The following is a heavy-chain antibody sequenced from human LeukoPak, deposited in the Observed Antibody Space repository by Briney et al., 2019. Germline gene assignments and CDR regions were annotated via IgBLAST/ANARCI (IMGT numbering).Heavy chain of an antibody. CDR3: GGPYCGGDCYPAGNYYYGMDV. CDR1: RGTFSSYA. Sequence: ASVKVSCKASRGTFSSYAISWVRQAPGQGLEWMGGIIPIFGTANYAQKFQGRVTITADESTSTAYMELSSLRSEDTAVYYCGGPYCGGDCYPAGNYYYGMDVWGQGTTVTVSS. V-gene: IGHV1-69*13. J-gene: IGHJ6*02. CDR2: IIPIFGTA. D-gene: IGHD2-21*02.